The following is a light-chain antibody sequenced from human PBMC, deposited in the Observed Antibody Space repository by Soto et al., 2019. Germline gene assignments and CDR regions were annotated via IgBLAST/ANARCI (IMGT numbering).Light chain of an antibody. CDR1: QSISSY. Sequence: DIQMTQSPSSLSASVGDRVTITCRASQSISSYLNWYQQKPGKAPKLLIYAASSLQSGVPSRFSGSGSGTDFTLTISSLQPEDFATYDCQQSYSTPRITFGQGTGLEIK. J-gene: IGKJ5*01. CDR3: QQSYSTPRIT. CDR2: AAS. V-gene: IGKV1-39*01.